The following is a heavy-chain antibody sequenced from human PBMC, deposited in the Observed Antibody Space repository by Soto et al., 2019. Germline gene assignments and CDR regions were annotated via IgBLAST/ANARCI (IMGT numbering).Heavy chain of an antibody. J-gene: IGHJ3*02. CDR1: GGSISSYY. CDR2: IYYSGST. CDR3: ATNRGRVSELYSSSSHDAFDI. Sequence: SETLSLTCTVSGGSISSYYWSWIRQPPGKGLEWIGYIYYSGSTNYNPSLKSRVTISVDTSKNQFSLKLSSVTAADTAVYYCATNRGRVSELYSSSSHDAFDIWGQGTMVTVSS. V-gene: IGHV4-59*01. D-gene: IGHD6-6*01.